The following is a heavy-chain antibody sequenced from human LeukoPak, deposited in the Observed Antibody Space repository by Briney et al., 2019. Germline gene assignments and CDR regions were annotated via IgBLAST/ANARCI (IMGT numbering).Heavy chain of an antibody. CDR1: GFTFSSYS. V-gene: IGHV3-21*04. CDR3: AKDFGIAAAGYFDY. D-gene: IGHD6-13*01. Sequence: GGFLRLSCAASGFTFSSYSMNWVRQAPGKGLEWVSSISSSSSYIYYADSVKGRFTISRDNAKNSLYLQMNSLRAEDTALYYCAKDFGIAAAGYFDYWGQGTLVTVSS. CDR2: ISSSSSYI. J-gene: IGHJ4*02.